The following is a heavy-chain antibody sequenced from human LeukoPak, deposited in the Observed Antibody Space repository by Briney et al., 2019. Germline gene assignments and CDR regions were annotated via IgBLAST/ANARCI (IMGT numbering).Heavy chain of an antibody. D-gene: IGHD6-13*01. CDR1: GGSISSYY. CDR3: ARALAAAGWFDP. J-gene: IGHJ5*02. Sequence: SETLSLTCTASGGSISSYYWSWIRQPPGKGLEWIGYIYYSGSTNYNPSLKSRVTISVDTSKDQFSLKLSSVTAADTAVYYRARALAAAGWFDPWGQGTLVTVSS. V-gene: IGHV4-59*01. CDR2: IYYSGST.